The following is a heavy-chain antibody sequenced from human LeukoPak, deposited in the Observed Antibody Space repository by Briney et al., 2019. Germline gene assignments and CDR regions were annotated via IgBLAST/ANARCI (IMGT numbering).Heavy chain of an antibody. V-gene: IGHV3-7*01. J-gene: IGHJ6*03. Sequence: GGSLRLSCAASGFTFSIYWMSWVRQAPGKGLECVANIKQDGSEKYYVDSVKGRFSISRDNAKNSLYLQMNSLRAEDTAVYYCASGSNRLYYTDVWGKGTTVTVSS. CDR1: GFTFSIYW. D-gene: IGHD4-11*01. CDR2: IKQDGSEK. CDR3: ASGSNRLYYTDV.